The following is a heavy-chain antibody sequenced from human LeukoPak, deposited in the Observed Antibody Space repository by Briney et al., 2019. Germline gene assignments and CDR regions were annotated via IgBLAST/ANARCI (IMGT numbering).Heavy chain of an antibody. CDR2: FDPEDGET. D-gene: IGHD3-22*01. J-gene: IGHJ5*02. CDR3: AKVPINYYDSSGYYYWFDP. CDR1: GYTLTELS. Sequence: GASVKVSCKVSGYTLTELSTHWVRQAPGKGLEWMGGFDPEDGETIYAQKFQGRVTMTEDTSTDTAYMELSSLRSEDTAVYYCAKVPINYYDSSGYYYWFDPWGQGTLVTVSS. V-gene: IGHV1-24*01.